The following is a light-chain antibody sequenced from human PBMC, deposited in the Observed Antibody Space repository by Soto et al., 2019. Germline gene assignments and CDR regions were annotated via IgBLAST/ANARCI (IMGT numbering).Light chain of an antibody. CDR2: GAS. V-gene: IGKV1-39*01. Sequence: DIQMTQSPLSLSASVGDTVSISCRASQTIRSYLSWYQHKPGQAPKLLIHGASTLQGGVPSRFSGSGSGREFTLIISDLQPEDSATYYCQQSYNIPITFGQGTRLEIK. CDR1: QTIRSY. J-gene: IGKJ5*01. CDR3: QQSYNIPIT.